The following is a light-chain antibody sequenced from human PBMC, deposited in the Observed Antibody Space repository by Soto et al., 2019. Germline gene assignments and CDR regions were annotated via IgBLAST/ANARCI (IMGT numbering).Light chain of an antibody. J-gene: IGKJ4*01. Sequence: EIVLTQSPATLSLSPGERATLSCRASQSVSSYLAWYQQKPGQAPRLLIYDASNRATGIPARFSGSGSGTDFTLTISSLELEDCAIYYCQQRSNWPPVTFGGGTKVEIK. CDR3: QQRSNWPPVT. V-gene: IGKV3-11*01. CDR2: DAS. CDR1: QSVSSY.